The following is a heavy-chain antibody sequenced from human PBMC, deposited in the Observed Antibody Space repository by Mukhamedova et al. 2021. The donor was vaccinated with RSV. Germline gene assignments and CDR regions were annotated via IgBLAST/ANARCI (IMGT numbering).Heavy chain of an antibody. Sequence: GKGLEWIGYIYYSGSTEYNPPLKSRVTILVDTSKNQFSLKLSSVTAADTAVYYCARQRYYYYMDVWGKGTTVTVSS. CDR3: ARQRYYYYMDV. J-gene: IGHJ6*03. V-gene: IGHV4-59*08. CDR2: IYYSGST. D-gene: IGHD1-14*01.